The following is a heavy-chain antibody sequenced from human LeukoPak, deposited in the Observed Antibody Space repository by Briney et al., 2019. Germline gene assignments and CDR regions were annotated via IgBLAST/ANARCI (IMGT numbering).Heavy chain of an antibody. Sequence: GGSLRLSCTGSGFPLSNVWMLWFRQAPGKGLEWVGRNYSNLEPVTTAYDAPVKGRFTISRDDSKDTLFLQMNGLKAEDTAIYYCTVGVGDHWGQGTQVTVSS. V-gene: IGHV3-15*05. CDR3: TVGVGDH. CDR1: GFPLSNVW. J-gene: IGHJ4*02. CDR2: NYSNLEPVTT.